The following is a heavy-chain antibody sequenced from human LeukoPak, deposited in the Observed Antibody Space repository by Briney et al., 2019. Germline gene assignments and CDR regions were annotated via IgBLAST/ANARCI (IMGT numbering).Heavy chain of an antibody. Sequence: GGSLRLSCAASGFTFDDYSMHWVRQPLGKGLEWVSLISWDGGSTFYAESVKGRFTISRDNNKNSLYLQMNSLRTEDTALYYCAKDNLRKLTSEYYFDSWGQGTLVTVSS. V-gene: IGHV3-43*01. J-gene: IGHJ4*02. CDR1: GFTFDDYS. D-gene: IGHD1-14*01. CDR2: ISWDGGST. CDR3: AKDNLRKLTSEYYFDS.